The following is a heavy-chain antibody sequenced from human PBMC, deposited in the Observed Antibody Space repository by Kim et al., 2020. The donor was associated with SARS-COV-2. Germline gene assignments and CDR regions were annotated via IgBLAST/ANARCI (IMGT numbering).Heavy chain of an antibody. D-gene: IGHD3-22*01. J-gene: IGHJ3*02. V-gene: IGHV1-2*06. Sequence: ASVKVSCKASGYTFTGYYMHWVRQAPGQGLEWMGRINPNSGGTNYAQKFQGRVTMTRDTSISTAYMELSRLRSDDTAVYYCARGRHYYDSSGKPRGGAFDIWGQGTMVTVSS. CDR3: ARGRHYYDSSGKPRGGAFDI. CDR1: GYTFTGYY. CDR2: INPNSGGT.